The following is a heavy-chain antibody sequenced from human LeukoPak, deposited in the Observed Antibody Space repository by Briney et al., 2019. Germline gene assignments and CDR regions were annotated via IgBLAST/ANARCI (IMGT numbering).Heavy chain of an antibody. J-gene: IGHJ4*02. CDR1: GFTFTKYW. D-gene: IGHD1-14*01. CDR2: IKQDGSDK. Sequence: GDSLRLSCAASGFTFTKYWMTWVRQAPGKGLEWVGNIKQDGSDKNYMDSVKGRFTISRDNTKNPVYLQMSGLRAEDTAVYYCAREVWGPEFWGQGTLVTVSS. V-gene: IGHV3-7*01. CDR3: AREVWGPEF.